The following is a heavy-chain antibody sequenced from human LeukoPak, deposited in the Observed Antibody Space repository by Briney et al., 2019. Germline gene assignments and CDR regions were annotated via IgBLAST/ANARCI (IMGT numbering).Heavy chain of an antibody. D-gene: IGHD1-1*01. CDR3: ARDGSDNWGLFDN. CDR2: HYHTGRI. J-gene: IGHJ4*02. V-gene: IGHV4-39*07. CDR1: GGSISGTSYC. Sequence: SETLSLTCSVSGGSISGTSYCWGWIRQPPGKGPEWIGSHYHTGRIYHNPSLNSRVTISVDASKNQFSLKLSSVTDADTAVYYCARDGSDNWGLFDNWGRGTLVTVSS.